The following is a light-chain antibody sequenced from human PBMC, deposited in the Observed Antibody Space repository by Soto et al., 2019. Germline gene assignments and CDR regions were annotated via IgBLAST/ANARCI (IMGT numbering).Light chain of an antibody. CDR3: QQYKSWWT. CDR1: QDIEKW. CDR2: AAS. Sequence: DIQLTQSPSSVSASVGDTINITCRASQDIEKWLAWYQQKPGRAPKVLIYAASHLESGVPSRFSGSGSGTDFTLTISSLQPDDSATYYCQQYKSWWTFGQGTKVEIK. V-gene: IGKV1-12*01. J-gene: IGKJ1*01.